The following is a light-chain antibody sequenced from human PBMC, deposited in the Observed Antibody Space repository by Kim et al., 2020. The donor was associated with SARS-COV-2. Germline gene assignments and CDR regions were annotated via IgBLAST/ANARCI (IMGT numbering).Light chain of an antibody. CDR3: QQYGSSHT. J-gene: IGKJ2*01. V-gene: IGKV3-20*01. CDR1: QSVNSNY. CDR2: GAS. Sequence: DIVLTQSPGTLSLSPGERATLSCRASQSVNSNYLAWYQQKPNKAPRLLIYGASSRAPGIPDRFTGSGSGTDFTLTISRLEPEDFAVYYCQQYGSSHTFGQGTKLEI.